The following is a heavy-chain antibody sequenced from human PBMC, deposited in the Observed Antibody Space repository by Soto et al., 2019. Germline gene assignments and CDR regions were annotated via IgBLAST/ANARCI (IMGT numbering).Heavy chain of an antibody. V-gene: IGHV1-2*02. J-gene: IGHJ5*02. D-gene: IGHD3-16*01. CDR3: ARMATFGSLNWFDP. CDR2: MNPGSGDT. Sequence: GASVKVSCKASGYTFTGYYMHWVRQAPGQGLEWMGWMNPGSGDTGYAQKFQGRVTMTRDISTATAYMELSSLRSDDTAIYYCARMATFGSLNWFDPWGQGTLVTVSS. CDR1: GYTFTGYY.